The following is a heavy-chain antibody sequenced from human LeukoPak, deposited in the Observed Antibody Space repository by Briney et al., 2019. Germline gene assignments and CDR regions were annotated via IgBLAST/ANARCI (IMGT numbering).Heavy chain of an antibody. CDR2: ISFDAKNK. D-gene: IGHD1-26*01. CDR3: ARDPYSGSYGNEYYYYMDV. CDR1: GFTFSSYA. Sequence: GGSLRLSCAASGFTFSSYAMHWVRQAPGKGLEWVAIISFDAKNKYYTDSVKGRSVISRDNLKNFMYLQLNSLRPNDTARYYCARDPYSGSYGNEYYYYMDVWGKGTTVTISS. V-gene: IGHV3-30*09. J-gene: IGHJ6*03.